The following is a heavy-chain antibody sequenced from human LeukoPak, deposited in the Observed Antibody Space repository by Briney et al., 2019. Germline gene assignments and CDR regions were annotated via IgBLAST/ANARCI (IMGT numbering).Heavy chain of an antibody. V-gene: IGHV1-69*05. CDR1: GGTFSSYA. CDR2: IIPIFGTA. CDR3: ARDRADGYNYGGYFDY. Sequence: SVKVSCKASGGTFSSYAISWVRQAPGQGLEWMGGIIPIFGTANYAQKFQGRVTITTDESTSTAYMELSSLRSEDTAVCYCARDRADGYNYGGYFDYWGQGTLVTVSS. D-gene: IGHD5-24*01. J-gene: IGHJ4*02.